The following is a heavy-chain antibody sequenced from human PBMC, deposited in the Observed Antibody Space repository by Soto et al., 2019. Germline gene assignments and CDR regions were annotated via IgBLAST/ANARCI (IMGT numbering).Heavy chain of an antibody. CDR2: ITYNETT. J-gene: IGHJ5*02. CDR1: GAAIRGGAYC. CDR3: ARCEYRDSSRWFDP. Sequence: QVQLQESGPGLVKPSQTLSLTCTVSGAAIRGGAYCWSWIRHHPGKGLEWIGYITYNETTNYNPSLESPVSVALDSPKNQLSLNLTSVTAVDTAVYFCARCEYRDSSRWFDPWGQGTLVTVSS. V-gene: IGHV4-31*01. D-gene: IGHD6-6*01.